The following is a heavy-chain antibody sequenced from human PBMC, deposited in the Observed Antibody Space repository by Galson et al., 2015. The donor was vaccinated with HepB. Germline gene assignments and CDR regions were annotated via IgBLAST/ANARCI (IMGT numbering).Heavy chain of an antibody. Sequence: SLRLSCAASGFTFSSYGMHWVRQAPGKGLEWVAVISYDGSNKYYADSVKGRFTISRDNSKNTLYLQMNSLRAEDTAVYYCAKDAGLSRPYYYYGMDVWGQGTTVTVSS. CDR1: GFTFSSYG. CDR2: ISYDGSNK. D-gene: IGHD3-10*01. CDR3: AKDAGLSRPYYYYGMDV. V-gene: IGHV3-30*18. J-gene: IGHJ6*02.